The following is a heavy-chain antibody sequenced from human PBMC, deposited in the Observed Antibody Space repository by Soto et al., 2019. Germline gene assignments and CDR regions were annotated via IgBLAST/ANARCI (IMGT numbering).Heavy chain of an antibody. CDR1: VFTFGSSA. CDR3: AKDRKWLAPEF. V-gene: IGHV3-23*01. D-gene: IGHD6-19*01. Sequence: PVGSLRLSCASSVFTFGSSAMSCGRQAPGRWLEWVSGITDTGDGTYHADSVKGRFTISRDNSKNTLYLQMDSLRVEDTAVYYCAKDRKWLAPEFRGQGTLVAV. J-gene: IGHJ4*02. CDR2: ITDTGDGT.